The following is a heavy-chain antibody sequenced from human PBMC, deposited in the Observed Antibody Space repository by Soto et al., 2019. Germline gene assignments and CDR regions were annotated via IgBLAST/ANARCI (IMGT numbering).Heavy chain of an antibody. V-gene: IGHV3-73*02. CDR3: TRYDSSGFFDY. CDR2: IRSKANSYAT. D-gene: IGHD3-22*01. J-gene: IGHJ4*02. Sequence: EVQLVESGGGLVQPGGSLKLSCAASGFTFSGSAMHWVRQASGKGLEWVGRIRSKANSYATAYAASVKGRFTISRDDSKNTAYLQMNSLKTEDTAVYYCTRYDSSGFFDYWGQGTLVTVSS. CDR1: GFTFSGSA.